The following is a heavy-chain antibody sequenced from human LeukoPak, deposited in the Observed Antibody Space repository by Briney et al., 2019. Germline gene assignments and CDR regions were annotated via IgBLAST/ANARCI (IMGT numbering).Heavy chain of an antibody. Sequence: GRSLRLSCAASGFTFSSYGMHWVRQAPGKGLEWVEVISYDGSNKYYADSVKGRFTISRDNSKNTLYLQMNSLRAEDTAVYYCAKVVYGDYVSPNYYYYGMDVWGQGTTVTVSS. CDR3: AKVVYGDYVSPNYYYYGMDV. D-gene: IGHD4-17*01. CDR1: GFTFSSYG. J-gene: IGHJ6*02. CDR2: ISYDGSNK. V-gene: IGHV3-30*18.